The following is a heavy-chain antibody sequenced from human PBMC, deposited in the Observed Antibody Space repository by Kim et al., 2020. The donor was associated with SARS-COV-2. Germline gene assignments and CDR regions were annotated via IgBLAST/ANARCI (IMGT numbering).Heavy chain of an antibody. J-gene: IGHJ4*02. D-gene: IGHD5-12*01. CDR1: GYTFTSYA. CDR2: INAGNGNT. Sequence: ASVKVSCKASGYTFTSYAMHWVRQAPGQRLEWMGWINAGNGNTKYSQKFQGRVTITRDTSASTAYMELSSLRSEDTAVYYCARGLRYSGYRDYWGQGTLVTVSS. V-gene: IGHV1-3*01. CDR3: ARGLRYSGYRDY.